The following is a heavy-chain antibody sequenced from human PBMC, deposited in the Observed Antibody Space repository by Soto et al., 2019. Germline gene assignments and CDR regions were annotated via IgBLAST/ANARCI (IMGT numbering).Heavy chain of an antibody. Sequence: PSVKVSSTSSGYTFTSYYMHWVLQGPGQWLGWMGIINPSSGSTRHAQKFLCRVTMTRDTSTSTVYMEMSSLRSEDTAVYYWEGDAMVRGVRGGNYYYGMDVWGQGATVTVSS. CDR3: EGDAMVRGVRGGNYYYGMDV. CDR2: INPSSGST. J-gene: IGHJ6*02. D-gene: IGHD3-10*01. V-gene: IGHV1-46*01. CDR1: GYTFTSYY.